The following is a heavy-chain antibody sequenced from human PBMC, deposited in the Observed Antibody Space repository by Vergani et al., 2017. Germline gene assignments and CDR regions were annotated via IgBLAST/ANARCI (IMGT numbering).Heavy chain of an antibody. CDR1: GFTFSSYA. J-gene: IGHJ4*02. CDR3: AKQYFVSGNYLFDY. CDR2: ISSSGVST. Sequence: EVQLLESGGGLVQPGGSLRLSCAASGFTFSSYAMSWVRQAPGKGLEWVSTISSSGVSTYYVDSVKGRFTISRDNSKNTLYLQMNSLRAEDTAVYYCAKQYFVSGNYLFDYWGQGTLVTVSS. V-gene: IGHV3-23*01. D-gene: IGHD3-10*01.